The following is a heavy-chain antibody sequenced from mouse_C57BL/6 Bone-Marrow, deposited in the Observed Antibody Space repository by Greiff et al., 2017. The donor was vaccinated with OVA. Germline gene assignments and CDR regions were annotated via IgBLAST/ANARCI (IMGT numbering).Heavy chain of an antibody. CDR3: ARHDSSYCFDY. J-gene: IGHJ2*01. D-gene: IGHD1-1*01. V-gene: IGHV1-69*01. Sequence: QVQLQQPGAELVMPGASVKLSCKASGYTFTSYWMHWVKQRPGQGLEWIGEIDPSDSYTNYNQKFKGKSTLTVDKSSSTAYMQLSSLTSEDSAVYYCARHDSSYCFDYWGQGTTLTVSS. CDR1: GYTFTSYW. CDR2: IDPSDSYT.